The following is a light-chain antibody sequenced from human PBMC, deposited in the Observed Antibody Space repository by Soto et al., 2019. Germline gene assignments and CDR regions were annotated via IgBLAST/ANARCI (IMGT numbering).Light chain of an antibody. Sequence: QSVLTQPPSASGTPGQRVTISCSGSSSNIGSNTVNWYQQLPGTAPKLLIYSNNQRPSGVPDRFSGSKSGTSASLAISGLQSEDEADYYCAAWDESLNAHYVFRTGTKVTVL. CDR2: SNN. CDR1: SSNIGSNT. V-gene: IGLV1-44*01. CDR3: AAWDESLNAHYV. J-gene: IGLJ1*01.